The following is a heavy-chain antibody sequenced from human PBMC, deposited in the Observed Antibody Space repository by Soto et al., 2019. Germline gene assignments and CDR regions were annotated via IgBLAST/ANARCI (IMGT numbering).Heavy chain of an antibody. CDR1: GFTFSDYY. V-gene: IGHV3-11*01. J-gene: IGHJ4*02. CDR3: ANNPLRPSSWLGY. CDR2: INDSGGNT. Sequence: GGSLRLSCAASGFTFSDYYMSWIRQAPGKGLEWVSYINDSGGNTYYADSVKGRFTISRDNSKNTLYLQMNSLRAEDTAVYFCANNPLRPSSWLGYWGQGTLVTVSS. D-gene: IGHD6-13*01.